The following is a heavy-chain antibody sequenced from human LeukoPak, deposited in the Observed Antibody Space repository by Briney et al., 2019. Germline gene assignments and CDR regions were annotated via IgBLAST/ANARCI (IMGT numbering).Heavy chain of an antibody. Sequence: GGSLILSCAASGFTFSSYSMNWVRQAPGKGLEWVSSISSSSSYIYYADSVKGRFTISRDNAKNSLYLQMNSLRAEDTAVYYCARDAITMVRGVIGWFDPWGQGTLVTVSS. D-gene: IGHD3-10*01. J-gene: IGHJ5*02. CDR3: ARDAITMVRGVIGWFDP. V-gene: IGHV3-21*01. CDR2: ISSSSSYI. CDR1: GFTFSSYS.